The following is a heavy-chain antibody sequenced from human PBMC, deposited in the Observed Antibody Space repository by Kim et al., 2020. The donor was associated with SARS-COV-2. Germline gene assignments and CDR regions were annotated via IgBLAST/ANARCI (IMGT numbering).Heavy chain of an antibody. D-gene: IGHD3-10*01. J-gene: IGHJ5*02. Sequence: VKGRFTISRDNSKNTLYLQMNSLRAEDTAVYYCARDVYYYGSGTNWFDPWGQGTLVTVSS. CDR3: ARDVYYYGSGTNWFDP. V-gene: IGHV3-30*07.